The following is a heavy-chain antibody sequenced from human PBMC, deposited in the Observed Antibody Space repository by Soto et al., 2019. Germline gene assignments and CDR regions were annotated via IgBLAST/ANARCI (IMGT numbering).Heavy chain of an antibody. CDR3: TSADYGEGEDAFDI. CDR1: GFTFGDYA. V-gene: IGHV3-49*03. D-gene: IGHD4-17*01. J-gene: IGHJ3*02. Sequence: LRLSCTASGFTFGDYAMSWFRQAPGKGLEWVGFIRSKAYGGTTEYAASVKGRFTISRDDSKSIAYLQMNSLKTEDTAVYYCTSADYGEGEDAFDIWGQGTMVTVSS. CDR2: IRSKAYGGTT.